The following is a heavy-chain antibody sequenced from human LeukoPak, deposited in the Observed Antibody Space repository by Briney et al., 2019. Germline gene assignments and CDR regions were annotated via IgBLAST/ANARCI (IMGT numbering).Heavy chain of an antibody. CDR2: ISSSSSSYI. D-gene: IGHD2-21*02. CDR1: GFTFSSYS. CDR3: ARGAEADCGGDCHPNY. Sequence: TGGSLRLSCAASGFTFSSYSMNWVRQAPGKGLEWVSSISSSSSSYIYYADSVKGRFTISRDNASLYLQMNSLRAEDTAVYYCARGAEADCGGDCHPNYWGQGTLVTVSS. J-gene: IGHJ4*02. V-gene: IGHV3-21*01.